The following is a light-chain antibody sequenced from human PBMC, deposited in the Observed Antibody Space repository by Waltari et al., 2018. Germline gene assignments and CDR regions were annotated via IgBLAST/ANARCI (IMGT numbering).Light chain of an antibody. CDR3: QRYDNLPIFA. CDR2: DAS. V-gene: IGKV1-33*01. Sequence: DIEITQSPSSLSASIGEIVTMTCQASQDISNYLNWYQQKPGKAPKLLIHDASKLETGVPSRFSGSQSGTHFTLTISSLQPEDIATYYCQRYDNLPIFAFGPGTKVDVK. J-gene: IGKJ3*01. CDR1: QDISNY.